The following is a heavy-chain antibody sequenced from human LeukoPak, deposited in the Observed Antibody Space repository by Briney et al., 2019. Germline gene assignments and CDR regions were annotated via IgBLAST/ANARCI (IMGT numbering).Heavy chain of an antibody. CDR1: GFTFSSYA. D-gene: IGHD6-13*01. CDR2: ITGSGGSA. V-gene: IGHV3-23*01. Sequence: PGGSLRLSCAVSGFTFSSYAMSWVRQAPGKGLEWVSVITGSGGSANYADSVKGWFTISRDNSKNTLCLQMNSLRVEDTAVYYCARSVRAAVREGYYFDYWGQGTLVTVSS. J-gene: IGHJ4*02. CDR3: ARSVRAAVREGYYFDY.